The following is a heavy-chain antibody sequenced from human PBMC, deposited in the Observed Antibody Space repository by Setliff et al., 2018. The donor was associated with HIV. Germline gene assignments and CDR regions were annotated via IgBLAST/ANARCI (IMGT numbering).Heavy chain of an antibody. D-gene: IGHD3-10*01. Sequence: SETLSLTCTVSGDSISRSYYYWGWIRQSPGKGLEWIGSFYFSGILYYNPSLKSRVAISADTSKRQVFLNVYSVTAADTAVYYCARWVEGGSGQQGEHGFDVWGQGAEVTVS. CDR2: FYFSGIL. J-gene: IGHJ3*01. CDR3: ARWVEGGSGQQGEHGFDV. CDR1: GDSISRSYYY. V-gene: IGHV4-39*01.